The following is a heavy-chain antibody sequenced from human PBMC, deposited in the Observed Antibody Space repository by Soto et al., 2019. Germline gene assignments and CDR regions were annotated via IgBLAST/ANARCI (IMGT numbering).Heavy chain of an antibody. J-gene: IGHJ4*02. CDR1: GFTFTGHY. D-gene: IGHD1-1*01. CDR3: AKGGSFFMPSLEYFDY. CDR2: INPNSGGT. Sequence: RASVKVSCKASGFTFTGHYIHWVRQAPGQGLEWMGWINPNSGGTSYAQKFQGRITMTTDTSITTAYMELSRLSSDDTALYYCAKGGSFFMPSLEYFDYWGQGTLVTVSS. V-gene: IGHV1-2*02.